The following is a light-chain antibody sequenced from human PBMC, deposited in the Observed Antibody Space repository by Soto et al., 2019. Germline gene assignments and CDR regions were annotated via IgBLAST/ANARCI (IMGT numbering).Light chain of an antibody. Sequence: EIVMTQSPATLSVSPGERATLSGRASQSVSSNLAWYQQKPGQAPRLLIYGASTRATGIPARFSGSGSGTEFTLTISSLQSEDFAVYYCQQYSNWPPYTFGQGTKLEIK. V-gene: IGKV3-15*01. CDR3: QQYSNWPPYT. J-gene: IGKJ2*01. CDR2: GAS. CDR1: QSVSSN.